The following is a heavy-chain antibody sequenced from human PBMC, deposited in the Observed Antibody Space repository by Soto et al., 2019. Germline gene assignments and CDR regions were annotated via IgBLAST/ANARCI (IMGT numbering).Heavy chain of an antibody. D-gene: IGHD4-4*01. CDR3: ARGPHSPDAFDI. CDR2: INHTGYT. J-gene: IGHJ3*02. V-gene: IGHV4-34*01. Sequence: SETLSLTCAVSGESFSYYSWAWIRQPPGMGPEWIGEINHTGYTNYNPSLKSRVTISIDTSKEQFSLRLTSVTAADTAVYYCARGPHSPDAFDIWGQGTMVTVSS. CDR1: GESFSYYS.